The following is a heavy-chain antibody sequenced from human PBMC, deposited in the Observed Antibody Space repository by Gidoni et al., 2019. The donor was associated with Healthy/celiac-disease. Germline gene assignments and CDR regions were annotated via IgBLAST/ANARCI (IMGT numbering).Heavy chain of an antibody. D-gene: IGHD4-17*01. J-gene: IGHJ6*02. Sequence: QVQLVQSGAEVKKPGSSVKVSCKASGGTFSSYTISWVRQAPGQGLVWMGRIIPILGIANYAQKFQGRVTITADKSTSTAYMELSSLRSEDTAVYYCARSSYGDYIGYSYGMDVWGQGTTVTVSS. V-gene: IGHV1-69*02. CDR2: IIPILGIA. CDR1: GGTFSSYT. CDR3: ARSSYGDYIGYSYGMDV.